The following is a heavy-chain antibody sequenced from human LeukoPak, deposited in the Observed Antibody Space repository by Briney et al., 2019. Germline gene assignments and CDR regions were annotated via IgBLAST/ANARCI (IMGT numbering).Heavy chain of an antibody. J-gene: IGHJ4*02. CDR2: IYHSGGT. CDR3: ARVVVADFDY. D-gene: IGHD2-15*01. Sequence: SETLSLTCTVSGYSIRSGYYWGWIRQPPGKGLEWIGSIYHSGGTYYNPSLKSRVTISVDTSKNQFSLNLRSVTAADTAVYYCARVVVADFDYWGQGTLVTVSS. CDR1: GYSIRSGYY. V-gene: IGHV4-38-2*02.